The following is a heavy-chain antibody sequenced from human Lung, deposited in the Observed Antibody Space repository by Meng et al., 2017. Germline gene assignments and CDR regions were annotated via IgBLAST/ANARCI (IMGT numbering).Heavy chain of an antibody. J-gene: IGHJ4*02. V-gene: IGHV1-2*06. D-gene: IGHD2-21*02. CDR2: INPNSGGT. CDR1: GYTFTGYY. Sequence: QVQLVQSGAEGKKPGAAVKGSSKASGYTFTGYYMHWVRQAPGQGLEWMGRINPNSGGTNYAQKFQGRVTMTRGTSISTAYMELSRLRSDDTAVYYCASYCGGDCYSSIHYWGQGTLVTVSS. CDR3: ASYCGGDCYSSIHY.